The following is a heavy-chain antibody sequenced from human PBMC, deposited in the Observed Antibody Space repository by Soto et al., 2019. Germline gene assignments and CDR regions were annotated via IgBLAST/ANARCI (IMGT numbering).Heavy chain of an antibody. V-gene: IGHV3-23*01. CDR2: VSGGGGAA. CDR1: GFTFGSYP. CDR3: VTGQRVLAYFDF. D-gene: IGHD6-6*01. Sequence: GGSLRLSCEASGFTFGSYPMSWVRQTPGKGLEWISVVSGGGGAAYYADSVKGRFTVSRDNSGNTVYLQMNGLRADDTATYYCVTGQRVLAYFDFWGEGAQVSVPS. J-gene: IGHJ4*02.